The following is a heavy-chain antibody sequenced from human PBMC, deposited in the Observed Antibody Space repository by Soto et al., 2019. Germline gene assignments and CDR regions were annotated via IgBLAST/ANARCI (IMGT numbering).Heavy chain of an antibody. CDR3: ARGLEYYYYGMDV. D-gene: IGHD1-1*01. Sequence: VASVKVSCKASGYTFTGYYMHWVRQAPGQGLEWMGWINPNSGGTNYAQKFQGWVTMTRDTSISTAYMELSRLRSDDTAVYYCARGLEYYYYGMDVWGQGTTVTVSS. CDR2: INPNSGGT. CDR1: GYTFTGYY. V-gene: IGHV1-2*04. J-gene: IGHJ6*02.